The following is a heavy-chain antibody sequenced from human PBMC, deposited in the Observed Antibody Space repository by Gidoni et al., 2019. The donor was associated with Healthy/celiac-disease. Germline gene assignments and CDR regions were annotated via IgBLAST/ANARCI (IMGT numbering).Heavy chain of an antibody. V-gene: IGHV4-59*01. CDR3: ARDGALDYDYGATGDPIWYFDL. CDR2: IYYSGST. D-gene: IGHD4-17*01. CDR1: GGPISSYY. Sequence: QVQLQESGPGLVKPSATLSLTCTVSGGPISSYYWSWIRQPPGKGLEWIGYIYYSGSTNYNPSLKSRVTISVDTSKNQFSLKLSSVTAADTAVYYCARDGALDYDYGATGDPIWYFDLWGRGTLVTVSS. J-gene: IGHJ2*01.